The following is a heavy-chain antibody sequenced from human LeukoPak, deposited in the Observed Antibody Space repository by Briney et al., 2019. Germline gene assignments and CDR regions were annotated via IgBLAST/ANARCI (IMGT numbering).Heavy chain of an antibody. J-gene: IGHJ4*02. CDR1: GSTFSNYW. V-gene: IGHV3-74*01. CDR3: ARDDSRWFAY. Sequence: QPGGSLLLSCASAGSTFSNYWMHWVRQAPGKGLVWVARINNDGRSTTNAASEKGGITISKNNTKKTLSREMKSRGAEDTAVYYCARDDSRWFAYWGQGTLVTVSS. D-gene: IGHD2-15*01. CDR2: INNDGRST.